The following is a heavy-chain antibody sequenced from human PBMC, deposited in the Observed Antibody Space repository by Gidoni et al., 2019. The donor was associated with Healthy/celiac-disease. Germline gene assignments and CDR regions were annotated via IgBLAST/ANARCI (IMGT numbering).Heavy chain of an antibody. D-gene: IGHD2-2*01. CDR1: GFTFSRYA. J-gene: IGHJ3*02. Sequence: EVQLLESGGGLVQPGGSLRLSCAASGFTFSRYAMSWVRPAPGKGLEWVSAISGRGGSTYYADSVKGRFTISRDNTKNTLYLQMNSLRAEDTAVYYCAKDWDIVVVPAAGDAFDIWGQGTMVTVSS. CDR3: AKDWDIVVVPAAGDAFDI. CDR2: ISGRGGST. V-gene: IGHV3-23*01.